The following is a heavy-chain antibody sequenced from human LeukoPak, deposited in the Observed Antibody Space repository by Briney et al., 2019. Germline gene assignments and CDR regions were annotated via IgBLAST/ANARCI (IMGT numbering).Heavy chain of an antibody. D-gene: IGHD6-13*01. CDR3: ARVGAAANWFDP. Sequence: GGSLRLSCAASGFTFSSYWMSWVRQAPGKGLEWVANIKQDGSEKYYVDSVKGRFTISRDNAHNSLYLQMSSLRSEDTAVYFCARVGAAANWFDPWGQGTLVTVSS. V-gene: IGHV3-7*01. J-gene: IGHJ5*02. CDR1: GFTFSSYW. CDR2: IKQDGSEK.